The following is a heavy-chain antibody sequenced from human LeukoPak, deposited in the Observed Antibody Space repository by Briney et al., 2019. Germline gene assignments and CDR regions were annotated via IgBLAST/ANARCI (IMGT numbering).Heavy chain of an antibody. CDR2: ISHDGSSE. CDR3: ASRRGSYSGFDY. CDR1: GFTFSSSA. Sequence: GGSLRLSCAASGFTFSSSAVHWVRQAPGKGLEWLAVISHDGSSEFYADSVKGRFTMSRDNSKNTLYVQMKSLRAEDTGVYYCASRRGSYSGFDYWGQGTLVTVSS. V-gene: IGHV3-30*01. D-gene: IGHD3-10*01. J-gene: IGHJ4*02.